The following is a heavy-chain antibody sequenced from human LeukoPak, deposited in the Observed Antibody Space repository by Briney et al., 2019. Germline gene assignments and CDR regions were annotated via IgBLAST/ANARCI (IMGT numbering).Heavy chain of an antibody. D-gene: IGHD2-2*01. CDR1: GYTFTSYD. J-gene: IGHJ4*02. V-gene: IGHV1-8*03. CDR3: ARGYCGSTSCYGELDY. Sequence: ASVKVSCKASGYTFTSYDINWVRQATGQGLEWMGWMNPNSGNTGYAQKFQGRVTITRNTSISTAYMELSSLRSEDTAVYYCARGYCGSTSCYGELDYWGQGTLVTVSS. CDR2: MNPNSGNT.